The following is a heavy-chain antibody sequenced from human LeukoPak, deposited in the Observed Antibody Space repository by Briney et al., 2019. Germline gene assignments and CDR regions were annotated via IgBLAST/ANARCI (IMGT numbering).Heavy chain of an antibody. D-gene: IGHD6-13*01. CDR2: IVVGSGNT. CDR1: GFTFTSSA. V-gene: IGHV1-58*02. J-gene: IGHJ6*03. CDR3: ARDSSSSRGYYYYYYMDV. Sequence: ASVKVSCKASGFTFTSSAMQWVRQARGQRLEWIGWIVVGSGNTNYAQTFQERVTITRDMSTSTAYMELSSLRSEDMAVYYCARDSSSSRGYYYYYYMDVWGKGTTVTVSS.